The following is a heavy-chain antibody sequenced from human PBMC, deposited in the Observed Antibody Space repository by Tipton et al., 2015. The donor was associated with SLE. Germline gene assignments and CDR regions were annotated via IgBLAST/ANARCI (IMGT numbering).Heavy chain of an antibody. V-gene: IGHV3-21*01. D-gene: IGHD3-10*01. CDR1: GFTFSSYT. Sequence: SLRLSCAASGFTFSSYTMNWVRQAPGKGLEWVSSISSSSYIYYADSVKGRFTISRDNAKNSLYLQMNSLRAEDTAVYYCARAAKEYYYGSGSYFDYWGQGTLVTVSS. J-gene: IGHJ4*02. CDR2: ISSSSYI. CDR3: ARAAKEYYYGSGSYFDY.